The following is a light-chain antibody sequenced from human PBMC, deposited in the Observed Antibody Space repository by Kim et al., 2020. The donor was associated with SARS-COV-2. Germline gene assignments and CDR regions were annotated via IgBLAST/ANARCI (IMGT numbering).Light chain of an antibody. CDR3: QQTHSFPLT. Sequence: GSVGDRVNITCRASQDISSWLGWDQQKPGEAPKVLVYEASNLQSGVPSRFSGSGSGTDFTLTINSLQPEDFATYYCQQTHSFPLTFGGGTKVDIK. V-gene: IGKV1D-12*01. CDR2: EAS. J-gene: IGKJ4*01. CDR1: QDISSW.